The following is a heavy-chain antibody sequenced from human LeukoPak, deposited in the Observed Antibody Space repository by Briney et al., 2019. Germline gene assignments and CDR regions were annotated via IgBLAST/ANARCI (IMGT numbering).Heavy chain of an antibody. V-gene: IGHV4-38-2*02. CDR2: IFHGRNT. D-gene: IGHD4-17*01. CDR3: ASLVTTASDY. Sequence: SETLSLTCTVSGYSITSGYYWGWIRQPPGKGLEWIGSIFHGRNTYYNPSLKSRVTISIDTSKNQFSLKLSSVTAADTAVYYCASLVTTASDYWGQGTLVTVSS. J-gene: IGHJ4*02. CDR1: GYSITSGYY.